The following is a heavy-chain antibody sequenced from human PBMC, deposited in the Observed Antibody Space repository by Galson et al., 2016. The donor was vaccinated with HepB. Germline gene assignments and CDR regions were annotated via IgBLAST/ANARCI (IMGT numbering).Heavy chain of an antibody. CDR3: ARDRGGSAGAFNWFDP. Sequence: SLRLSCAASGFTFSTNWMHWVRQAPGKGLVWVSRINGDGTITDYADSVKGRFTISRDNAENTLYLQMNSLRVEDTAGYYCARDRGGSAGAFNWFDPWGHGLLVTVSS. V-gene: IGHV3-74*01. D-gene: IGHD3-10*01. CDR2: INGDGTIT. CDR1: GFTFSTNW. J-gene: IGHJ5*02.